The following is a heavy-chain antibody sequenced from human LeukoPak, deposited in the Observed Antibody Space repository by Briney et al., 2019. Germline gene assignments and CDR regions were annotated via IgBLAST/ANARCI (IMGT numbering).Heavy chain of an antibody. D-gene: IGHD5-24*01. V-gene: IGHV3-30*18. CDR2: ISYDGSNK. CDR3: AKDTATRDSYYYYYYGMDV. J-gene: IGHJ6*02. CDR1: GFTFSSYW. Sequence: GSLRLSCAASGFTFSSYWMHWVRQAPGKGLKWVAVISYDGSNKYYADSVKGRFTISRDNSKNTLYLQMNSLRAEDTAVYYCAKDTATRDSYYYYYYGMDVWGQGTTVTVSS.